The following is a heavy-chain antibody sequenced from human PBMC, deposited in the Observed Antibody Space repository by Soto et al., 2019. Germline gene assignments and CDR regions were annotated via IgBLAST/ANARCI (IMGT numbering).Heavy chain of an antibody. D-gene: IGHD2-15*01. J-gene: IGHJ5*02. V-gene: IGHV1-69*01. CDR2: IIPIFGTA. CDR1: GGTFSSYA. Sequence: QVQLVQSGAAVKKPGSSVKVSCKAPGGTFSSYAISWVRQAPGQGLEWMGGIIPIFGTANYAQKFQGRVTSPEAESTSRDYKELRSLRGEDTAVYYCARNIVVVVAGGWFDPWGQGTLVTVSS. CDR3: ARNIVVVVAGGWFDP.